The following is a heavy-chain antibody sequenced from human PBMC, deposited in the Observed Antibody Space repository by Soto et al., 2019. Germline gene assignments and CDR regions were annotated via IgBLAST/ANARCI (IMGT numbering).Heavy chain of an antibody. CDR2: IIPIFGTA. CDR3: ASAKKITMVRGVTHSYPYPASWFDP. D-gene: IGHD3-10*01. V-gene: IGHV1-69*13. Sequence: GASVELSCKASGYTFTSYGIRWVRQAPEQGLEWMGGIIPIFGTANYAQKFQGRVTITADESTSTAYMELSSLRSEDTAVYYCASAKKITMVRGVTHSYPYPASWFDPWGQGTLVTVSS. CDR1: GYTFTSYG. J-gene: IGHJ5*02.